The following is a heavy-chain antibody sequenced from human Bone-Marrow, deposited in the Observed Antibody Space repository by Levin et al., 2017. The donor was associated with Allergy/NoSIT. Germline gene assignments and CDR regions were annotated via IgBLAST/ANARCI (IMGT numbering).Heavy chain of an antibody. CDR2: IKQDGSEK. D-gene: IGHD5-24*01. CDR1: GFPFSSYW. J-gene: IGHJ4*02. CDR3: ARDGYNYKIDY. V-gene: IGHV3-7*01. Sequence: LSLTCAASGFPFSSYWMSWVRQAPGKGLEWVANIKQDGSEKYYVDSVKGRFTISRDNAKNSLYLQMNSLRAEDTAVYYCARDGYNYKIDYWGQGTLVTVSS.